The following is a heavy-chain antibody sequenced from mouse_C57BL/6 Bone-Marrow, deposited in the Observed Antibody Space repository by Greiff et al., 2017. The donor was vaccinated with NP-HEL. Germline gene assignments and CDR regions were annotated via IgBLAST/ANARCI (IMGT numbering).Heavy chain of an antibody. J-gene: IGHJ3*01. CDR2: ISNGGGST. CDR1: GFTFSDYY. V-gene: IGHV5-12*01. CDR3: AAWFAY. Sequence: EVKLVESGGGLVQPGGSLKLSCAASGFTFSDYYMYWVRQTPEKRLEWVAYISNGGGSTYYPDTVKGRFTISRDNAKNTLYLQMSRLKSEDTAMYYCAAWFAYWGQGTLVTVSA.